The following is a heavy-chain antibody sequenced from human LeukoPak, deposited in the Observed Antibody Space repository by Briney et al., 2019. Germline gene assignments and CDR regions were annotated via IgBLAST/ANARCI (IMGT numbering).Heavy chain of an antibody. CDR2: IIPIFGTA. Sequence: SVKVSCKASGGTFSSYAISWVRQAPGQGLEWMGRIIPIFGTANYAQKFQGRVTITTDESTSTAYMELSSLRSEDTAVYYCARALGTAMVTAAFDIWGQGTMVTVSS. CDR1: GGTFSSYA. CDR3: ARALGTAMVTAAFDI. J-gene: IGHJ3*02. V-gene: IGHV1-69*05. D-gene: IGHD5-18*01.